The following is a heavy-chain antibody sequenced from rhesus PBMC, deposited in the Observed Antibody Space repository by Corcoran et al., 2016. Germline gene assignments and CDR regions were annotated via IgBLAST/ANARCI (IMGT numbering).Heavy chain of an antibody. CDR1: GYSISSGHA. CDR3: VRGGVDGSWISDSGYFDF. Sequence: QVQLQESGPGLVKPSETLSLTCSGSGYSISSGHAWGWIRPPPGKGLEWIGQSYGTSLPVNSHPPLKSRVPVSKATSKNRFSLNLSSVTAADTAVYYCVRGGVDGSWISDSGYFDFWGQGALVTVSS. CDR2: SYGTSLPV. V-gene: IGHV4-127*01. D-gene: IGHD6-25*01. J-gene: IGHJ1*01.